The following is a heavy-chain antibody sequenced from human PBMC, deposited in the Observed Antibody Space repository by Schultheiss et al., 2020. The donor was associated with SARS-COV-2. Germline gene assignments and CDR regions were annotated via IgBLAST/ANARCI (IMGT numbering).Heavy chain of an antibody. CDR1: GFTFSSYA. J-gene: IGHJ4*02. V-gene: IGHV3-21*01. Sequence: GGSLRLSCAASGFTFSSYAMSWVRQAPGKGLEWVSSISSSSSYIYYADSVKGRFTISRDNAKNSLYLQMNSLRAEDTAVYYCALAETPFVVVTATDWGQGTLVTVSS. CDR2: ISSSSSYI. D-gene: IGHD2-21*02. CDR3: ALAETPFVVVTATD.